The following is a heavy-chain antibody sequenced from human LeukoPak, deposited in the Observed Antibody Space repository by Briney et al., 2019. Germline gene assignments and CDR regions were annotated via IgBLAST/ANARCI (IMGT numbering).Heavy chain of an antibody. CDR1: GYTFTGYY. CDR2: INPNSGGT. V-gene: IGHV1-2*02. CDR3: ARIELTYYDYVWGSYRYTDY. J-gene: IGHJ4*02. D-gene: IGHD3-16*02. Sequence: ASVKVSCKASGYTFTGYYMHWVRQAPGQGLEWMGWINPNSGGTNYAQKFQGRVTMTRDTSISTAYMELSRLRSDDTAVYYCARIELTYYDYVWGSYRYTDYWGQGTLVTVSS.